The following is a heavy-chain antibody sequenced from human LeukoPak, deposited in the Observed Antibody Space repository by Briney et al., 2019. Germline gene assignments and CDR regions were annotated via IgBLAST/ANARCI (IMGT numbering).Heavy chain of an antibody. CDR2: ISGSGGST. CDR3: AKSYTVAGLCYFDS. D-gene: IGHD6-19*01. CDR1: GFTFSSYA. Sequence: GGSLRLSCAASGFTFSSYAVSWVRQAPGKGLEWVSAISGSGGSTYFADSVKGRFTISRDNSKNTLYLQMNSLRAEDTAVYYCAKSYTVAGLCYFDSWGQGTLVTVSS. V-gene: IGHV3-23*01. J-gene: IGHJ4*02.